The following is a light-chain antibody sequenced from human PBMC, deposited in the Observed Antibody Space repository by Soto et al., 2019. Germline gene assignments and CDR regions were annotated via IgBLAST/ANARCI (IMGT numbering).Light chain of an antibody. CDR3: QQYGRSPGLFT. J-gene: IGKJ3*01. CDR2: DAS. V-gene: IGKV3-20*01. CDR1: QSVSNTY. Sequence: EIVLTQSPGTLSLSPGERDTLSCRASQSVSNTYLAWYQQKPGQAPRLLIYDASSRATGIPDRFSGSGSGTDFTLTTSRLEPEDFAVYFCQQYGRSPGLFTFGPGTKVDIK.